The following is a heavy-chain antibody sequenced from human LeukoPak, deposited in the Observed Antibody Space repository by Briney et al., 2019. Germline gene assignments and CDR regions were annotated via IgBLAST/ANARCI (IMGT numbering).Heavy chain of an antibody. Sequence: PGGSLRLSCTASGFTFGDYAMSWFRQAPGKGLERVGFIRSKAYGGTTEYAASVKGRFTISREDSKSIAYLQMNSLKTEDTAVYYCTRDPYSSSSGGYWGQGTLVTVSS. D-gene: IGHD6-6*01. J-gene: IGHJ4*02. CDR1: GFTFGDYA. V-gene: IGHV3-49*03. CDR2: IRSKAYGGTT. CDR3: TRDPYSSSSGGY.